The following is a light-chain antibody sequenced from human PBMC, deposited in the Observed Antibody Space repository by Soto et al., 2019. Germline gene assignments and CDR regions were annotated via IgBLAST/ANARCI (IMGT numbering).Light chain of an antibody. Sequence: IQTTQSPSSLSASVGDSVTVICRASQSVSSYLNRYQHKPGKAPKLLISAASTLQSGVPSRFSGSGSGTDFTLTSSGLQPEDFATYYFQQSYSTPQAFGQGTRLEIK. J-gene: IGKJ5*01. CDR1: QSVSSY. V-gene: IGKV1-39*01. CDR3: QQSYSTPQA. CDR2: AAS.